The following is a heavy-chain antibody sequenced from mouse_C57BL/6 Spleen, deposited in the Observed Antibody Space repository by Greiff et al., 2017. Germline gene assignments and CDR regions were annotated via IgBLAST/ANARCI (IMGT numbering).Heavy chain of an antibody. CDR1: GFTFSSYA. V-gene: IGHV5-4*01. D-gene: IGHD2-1*01. CDR2: ISGGGSYT. J-gene: IGHJ2*01. Sequence: EVKLMESGGGLVKPGGSLKLSCAASGFTFSSYAMSWVRQTPEKRLEWVATISGGGSYTYYPDNVKGRFTISRDNAKNNLYLQMSHLKSEDTAMYYCAREGYGNYYFDYWGQGTTLTVSS. CDR3: AREGYGNYYFDY.